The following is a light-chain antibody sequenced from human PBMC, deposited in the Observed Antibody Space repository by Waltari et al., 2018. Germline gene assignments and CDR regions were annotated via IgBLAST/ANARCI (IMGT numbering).Light chain of an antibody. Sequence: QSALTQPPSASGSPGQSVTISCTGTSRDVGGNNYVSWYQQHPGKAPKVMIYEVSKRPSGVPDRFSGSKSGNTASLTVSGLQAEDEADYYCSSYGGTNNLLFGGGTKVTVL. CDR1: SRDVGGNNY. CDR3: SSYGGTNNLL. J-gene: IGLJ2*01. V-gene: IGLV2-8*01. CDR2: EVS.